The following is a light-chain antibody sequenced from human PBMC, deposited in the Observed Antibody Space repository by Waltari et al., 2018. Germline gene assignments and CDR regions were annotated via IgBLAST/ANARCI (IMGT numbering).Light chain of an antibody. CDR3: SSYAGGNILVV. J-gene: IGLJ2*01. CDR1: GSDVGGYNS. V-gene: IGLV2-8*01. Sequence: SALTQPPSASGSPGQSVTISCTGTGSDVGGYNSVSWYQQHPGKAPRLRIYGVTLRPSGVPDRFSASKSGNPASLTVSGLQAEDEADYYCSSYAGGNILVVFGGGTRLTVL. CDR2: GVT.